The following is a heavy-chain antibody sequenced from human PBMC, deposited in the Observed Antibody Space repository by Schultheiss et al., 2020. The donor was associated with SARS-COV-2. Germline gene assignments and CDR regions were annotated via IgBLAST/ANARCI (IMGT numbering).Heavy chain of an antibody. V-gene: IGHV1-69*04. CDR2: IIPILGIA. CDR3: AASSLDFDY. J-gene: IGHJ4*02. CDR1: GYTFTSYG. D-gene: IGHD3-16*01. Sequence: SVKVSCKAYGYTFTSYGISWVRQAPGQGLDWMGRIIPILGIANYAQKFQGRVTITADKSTSTAYMELSSLRSEDTAVYYCAASSLDFDYWGQGTLVTVSS.